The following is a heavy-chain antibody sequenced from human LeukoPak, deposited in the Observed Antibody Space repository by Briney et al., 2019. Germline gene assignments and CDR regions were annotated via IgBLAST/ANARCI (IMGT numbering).Heavy chain of an antibody. V-gene: IGHV3-9*01. J-gene: IGHJ6*02. CDR2: ISWNSGSI. CDR3: AKNRAYGDYLSYYGMDV. Sequence: GGSLRLSCAASGFTFDDYAMHWVRQAPGKGLEWVSGISWNSGSIGYADSVKGRFAISRDNAKNSLYLQMNSLRAEDTALYYCAKNRAYGDYLSYYGMDVWGQGTTVTVSS. CDR1: GFTFDDYA. D-gene: IGHD4-17*01.